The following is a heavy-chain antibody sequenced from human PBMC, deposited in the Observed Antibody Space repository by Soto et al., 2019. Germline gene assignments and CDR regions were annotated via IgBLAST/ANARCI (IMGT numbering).Heavy chain of an antibody. CDR2: ISHGGST. J-gene: IGHJ5*02. Sequence: QVQLQQWGAGLLKPSETLSLTCAVYIETFSGYYWSWIRQPPGKGLQWIGEISHGGSTNYNPSLKGRVTISRDTSKNQFSLKLDSLTAADTAVYYCARGLIYPGAFDPWGQGTLVTVSS. D-gene: IGHD2-21*01. CDR3: ARGLIYPGAFDP. V-gene: IGHV4-34*02. CDR1: IETFSGYY.